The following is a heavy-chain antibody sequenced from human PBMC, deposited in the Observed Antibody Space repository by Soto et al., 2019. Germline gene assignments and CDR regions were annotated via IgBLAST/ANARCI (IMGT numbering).Heavy chain of an antibody. V-gene: IGHV1-69*08. CDR1: GGTFSSYT. CDR2: IIPILGIA. CDR3: ARDRNYMDV. Sequence: QVQLGQSGAEVKKPGSSVKVSCKATGGTFSSYTISWVRQAPGQGLEWMGRIIPILGIANYAQKFQGSVSITADKSTSTAYMELSSLRFEDTAVYYCARDRNYMDVWVKGTTVAVSS. J-gene: IGHJ6*03.